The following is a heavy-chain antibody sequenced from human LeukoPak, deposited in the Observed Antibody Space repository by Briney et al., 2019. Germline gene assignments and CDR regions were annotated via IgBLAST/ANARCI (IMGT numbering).Heavy chain of an antibody. Sequence: SVEVSCKASGGTFSSYAISWVRQAPGQGLEWMGGIIPIFGTANYAQKFQGRVTITTDESTSTAYMELSSLRSEDTAVYYCAIGWTTTGPNYDAFDIWGQGTMVTVSS. CDR1: GGTFSSYA. CDR2: IIPIFGTA. J-gene: IGHJ3*02. CDR3: AIGWTTTGPNYDAFDI. D-gene: IGHD4-11*01. V-gene: IGHV1-69*05.